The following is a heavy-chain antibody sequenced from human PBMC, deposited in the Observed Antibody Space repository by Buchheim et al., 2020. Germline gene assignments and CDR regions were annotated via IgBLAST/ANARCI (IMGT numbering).Heavy chain of an antibody. CDR1: GFTFSSYG. D-gene: IGHD7-27*01. CDR2: IWYDGSNK. J-gene: IGHJ2*01. Sequence: QVQLVESGGGVVQPGRSLRLSCAASGFTFSSYGMHWVRQAPGKGLEWVAGIWYDGSNKYYADSVKGRFTISRDNSKNTLYLQMNSLRAEDTAVYYCARAGDRRNWYFDLWGRGTL. CDR3: ARAGDRRNWYFDL. V-gene: IGHV3-33*01.